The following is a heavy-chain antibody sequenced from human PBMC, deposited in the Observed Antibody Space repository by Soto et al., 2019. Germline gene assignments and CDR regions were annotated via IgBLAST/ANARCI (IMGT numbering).Heavy chain of an antibody. Sequence: LSLSCAASGFTFSSYAMHWVRQAPGKGLEWVAVISYDGSNKYYADSVKGRFTISRDNSKNTLYLQMNSLRAEDTAVYYCARVGWGRSAYYYGMDVWGQGTTVTVYS. V-gene: IGHV3-30-3*01. J-gene: IGHJ6*02. D-gene: IGHD3-16*01. CDR1: GFTFSSYA. CDR2: ISYDGSNK. CDR3: ARVGWGRSAYYYGMDV.